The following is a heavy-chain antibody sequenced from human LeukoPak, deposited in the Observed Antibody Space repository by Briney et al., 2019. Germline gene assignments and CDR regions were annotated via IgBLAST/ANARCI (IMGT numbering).Heavy chain of an antibody. Sequence: GGSLRLSCAASGFTFSDHYMDWVRQAPGKGLEWVGRTRNKANSYTTEYAASVRGRFTISRDDSKNSLYLQMNYVKTEDTAVYYCARGGPYGGNSAFDYWGQGTLVTVSS. CDR1: GFTFSDHY. J-gene: IGHJ4*02. V-gene: IGHV3-72*01. D-gene: IGHD4-23*01. CDR3: ARGGPYGGNSAFDY. CDR2: TRNKANSYTT.